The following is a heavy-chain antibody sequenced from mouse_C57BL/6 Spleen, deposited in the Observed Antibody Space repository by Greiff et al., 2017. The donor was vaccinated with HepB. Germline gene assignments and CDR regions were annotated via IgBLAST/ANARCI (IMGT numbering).Heavy chain of an antibody. D-gene: IGHD2-5*01. CDR1: GYTFTSYW. CDR3: ANSYYSNYVFAY. Sequence: QVQLQQPGAELVRPGASVKLSCKASGYTFTSYWMHWVKQRPGQGLEWIGMIHPNSGSTNYNEKFKSKATLTVDKSSSTAYMQLSSLTSEDSAVYYCANSYYSNYVFAYWGQGTLVTVSA. V-gene: IGHV1-64*01. CDR2: IHPNSGST. J-gene: IGHJ3*01.